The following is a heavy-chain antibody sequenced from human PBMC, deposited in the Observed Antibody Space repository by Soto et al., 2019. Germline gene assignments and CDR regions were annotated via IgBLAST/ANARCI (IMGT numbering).Heavy chain of an antibody. CDR1: GFTFSSYG. CDR3: DSRVVVAATGDWFDY. V-gene: IGHV3-30*03. D-gene: IGHD2-15*01. J-gene: IGHJ5*01. CDR2: ISYDGSNK. Sequence: GGSLRLSCAASGFTFSSYGMHWVRQAPGKGLEWVAVISYDGSNKYYADSVKGRFTISRDNSKNTLYLQMNSLRAEDAAVYVCDSRVVVAATGDWFDYWGQGTLVTVSS.